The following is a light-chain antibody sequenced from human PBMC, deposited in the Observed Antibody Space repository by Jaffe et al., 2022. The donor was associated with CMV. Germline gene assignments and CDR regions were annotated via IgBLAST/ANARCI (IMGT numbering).Light chain of an antibody. Sequence: QSALTQPASVSGSPGQSITISCTGISSDVGSGYTFVSWYQQHPGKAPKVIIYDVTNRPSGVSSRFSASKSGNTASLIISGLQAEDEADYYCTSYTTTIIFGPGTKVTVL. CDR3: TSYTTTII. J-gene: IGLJ1*01. V-gene: IGLV2-14*03. CDR2: DVT. CDR1: SSDVGSGYTF.